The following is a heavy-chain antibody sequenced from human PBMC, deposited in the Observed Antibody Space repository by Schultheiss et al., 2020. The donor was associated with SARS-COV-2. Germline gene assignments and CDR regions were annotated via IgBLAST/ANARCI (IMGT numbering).Heavy chain of an antibody. CDR2: IYTSGST. CDR3: ARAMYSSGWYDY. CDR1: SDSISNYY. D-gene: IGHD6-19*01. J-gene: IGHJ4*02. V-gene: IGHV4-4*07. Sequence: SETLSLTCTVSSDSISNYYWSWIRQPPGKGLEWIGRIYTSGSTNYNPSLKSRVTMSVDTSKNQFSLKLSSVTAADTAVYYCARAMYSSGWYDYWGQGTLVTVSS.